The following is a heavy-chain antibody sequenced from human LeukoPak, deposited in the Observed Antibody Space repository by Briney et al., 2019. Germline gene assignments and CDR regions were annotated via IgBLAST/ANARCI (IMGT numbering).Heavy chain of an antibody. CDR2: IYHSGDT. CDR1: GYSISSGYY. D-gene: IGHD3-22*01. J-gene: IGHJ4*02. Sequence: SETLSLTCTASGYSISSGYYWGWIRQPPGKGLEWIGNIYHSGDTYYNPSLKSRVTISVDTSKNQFSLKLTSVTAADTAVYYCARASYSYDINGWVPFDYWGQGTLVTVSS. CDR3: ARASYSYDINGWVPFDY. V-gene: IGHV4-38-2*02.